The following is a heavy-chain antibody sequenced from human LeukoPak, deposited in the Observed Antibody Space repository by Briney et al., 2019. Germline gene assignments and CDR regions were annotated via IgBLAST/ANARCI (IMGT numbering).Heavy chain of an antibody. CDR2: LYTSGST. Sequence: SETRSLTCTVAGGSISSYYWSWIRQPAGKGLEWIGRLYTSGSTNYNPSLKSRVTMSVDTSKNQFSLKLRSVTAADTAVYYCARATLYSPKHNVVLRYPRGSGGYFDYWGQGTLVTASS. J-gene: IGHJ4*02. D-gene: IGHD3-9*01. CDR3: ARATLYSPKHNVVLRYPRGSGGYFDY. CDR1: GGSISSYY. V-gene: IGHV4-4*07.